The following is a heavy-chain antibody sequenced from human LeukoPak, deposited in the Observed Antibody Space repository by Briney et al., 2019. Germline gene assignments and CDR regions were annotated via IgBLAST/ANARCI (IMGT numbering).Heavy chain of an antibody. J-gene: IGHJ5*02. D-gene: IGHD3-10*01. CDR2: INHSGST. Sequence: PSETLSLTCAVYGGSFSGYYWSWIRQPPGKGLEWIGEINHSGSTNYNPSLKSRVNISVDTSKNQFSLKLSSVTAADTAVYYCARGRYGSGRNWFDPWGEGTLVTVSS. CDR1: GGSFSGYY. V-gene: IGHV4-34*01. CDR3: ARGRYGSGRNWFDP.